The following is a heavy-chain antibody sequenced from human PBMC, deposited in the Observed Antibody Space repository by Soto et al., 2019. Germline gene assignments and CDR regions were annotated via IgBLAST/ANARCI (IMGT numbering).Heavy chain of an antibody. V-gene: IGHV5-10-1*01. Sequence: GESLKISCNGSGYSFTSYWISWVRQMPGKGLEWMGRIDPSDSYTNYSPSFQGHVTISADKSISTAYLQWSSLKASDTAMYYCARNEQVYYYGMDVWGQGTKVTVSS. CDR2: IDPSDSYT. D-gene: IGHD6-13*01. J-gene: IGHJ6*02. CDR3: ARNEQVYYYGMDV. CDR1: GYSFTSYW.